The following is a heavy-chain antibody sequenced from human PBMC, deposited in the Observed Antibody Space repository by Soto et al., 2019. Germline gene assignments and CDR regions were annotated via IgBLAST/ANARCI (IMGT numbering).Heavy chain of an antibody. Sequence: PGGSLRLSCAASGFTFSSYGMHWVRQAPGKGLEWVAVISYDGSNKYYADSVKGRFTISRDNSKNTLYLQMNSLRAEDTAVYYCAKDLGICSGGSCYCYYYGMDVWGQGTTVTVSS. CDR1: GFTFSSYG. CDR2: ISYDGSNK. D-gene: IGHD2-15*01. CDR3: AKDLGICSGGSCYCYYYGMDV. J-gene: IGHJ6*02. V-gene: IGHV3-30*18.